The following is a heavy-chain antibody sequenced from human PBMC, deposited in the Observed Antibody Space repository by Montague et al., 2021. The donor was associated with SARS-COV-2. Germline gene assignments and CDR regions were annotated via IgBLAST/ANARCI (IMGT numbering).Heavy chain of an antibody. V-gene: IGHV4-59*01. CDR2: IFSSGTD. CDR3: ARAKVAEPFDY. CDR1: GYSTSNYY. J-gene: IGHJ4*02. D-gene: IGHD6-19*01. Sequence: SETLSLTCSVSGYSTSNYYWSWIRQPPGEGLEWLGYIFSSGTDTXXASLRSRLIISVDTSTNQFSLKVTSVTTADTVTYYCARAKVAEPFDYWGRGTLVTVSS.